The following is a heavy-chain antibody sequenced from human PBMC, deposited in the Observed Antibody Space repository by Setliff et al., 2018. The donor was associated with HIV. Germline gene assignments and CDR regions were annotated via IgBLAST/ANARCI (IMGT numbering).Heavy chain of an antibody. CDR2: ISYSGSA. J-gene: IGHJ3*02. CDR1: GGSFSNYY. D-gene: IGHD2-2*01. Sequence: SETLSLTCAVYGGSFSNYYWTWIRQSPGKGLEWIAYISYSGSANYNPSLKSRVTISVDTSENKFSLKLTSVTAADTAVYYCARHGPRTASDIWGPGTLVTVSS. V-gene: IGHV4-59*01. CDR3: ARHGPRTASDI.